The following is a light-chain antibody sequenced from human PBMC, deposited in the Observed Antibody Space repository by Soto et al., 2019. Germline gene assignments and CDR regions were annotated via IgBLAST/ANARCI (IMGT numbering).Light chain of an antibody. CDR2: KVS. CDR3: CSYGGSNILYV. J-gene: IGLJ1*01. V-gene: IGLV2-8*01. CDR1: SSDVGGYDY. Sequence: QSVLTQPPSASGSPGQSVTISCTGTSSDVGGYDYVSWYQQHPGKAPKLLIYKVSQRPSGVPDRFSGSKSGSTASLTVSGLQADDEADYYCCSYGGSNILYVFGTGTKVTVL.